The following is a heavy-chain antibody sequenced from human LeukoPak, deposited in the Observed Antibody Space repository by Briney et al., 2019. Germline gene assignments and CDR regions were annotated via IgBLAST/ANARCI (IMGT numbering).Heavy chain of an antibody. CDR3: ARKDILTGYYHFDY. J-gene: IGHJ4*02. V-gene: IGHV1-18*01. D-gene: IGHD3-9*01. CDR2: ISAYNGNT. Sequence: GASVKVSCKASGYTFTSYGISWVRQAPGQGLEWMGWISAYNGNTNYAQKLQGRVTMTTDTSTSTAYMELRSLRSDDTAVYYCARKDILTGYYHFDYWGQGTLVTVSS. CDR1: GYTFTSYG.